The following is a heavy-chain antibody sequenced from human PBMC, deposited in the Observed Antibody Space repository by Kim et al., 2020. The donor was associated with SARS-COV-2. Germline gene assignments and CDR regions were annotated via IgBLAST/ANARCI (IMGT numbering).Heavy chain of an antibody. J-gene: IGHJ4*02. D-gene: IGHD4-17*01. V-gene: IGHV7-4-1*02. Sequence: QGFTGRFVFSLDTSVSTAYLQISSLKAEDTAVYYCARELSSDYGGPHFDYWGQGTLVTVSS. CDR3: ARELSSDYGGPHFDY.